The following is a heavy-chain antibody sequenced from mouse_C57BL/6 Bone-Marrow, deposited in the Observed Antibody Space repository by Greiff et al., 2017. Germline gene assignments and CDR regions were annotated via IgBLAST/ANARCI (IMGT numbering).Heavy chain of an antibody. V-gene: IGHV5-4*01. CDR2: ISDGGSYT. CDR1: GFTFSSYA. J-gene: IGHJ1*03. D-gene: IGHD1-1*01. CDR3: AREGISYYGSSYGYFDV. Sequence: EVKLVESGGGLVKPGGSLKLSCAASGFTFSSYAMSWVRQTPEKRLEWVATISDGGSYTYYPDNVKGRFTISRDNAKNNLYLQMSHLKSEDTAMYYCAREGISYYGSSYGYFDVWGTGTTVTVSS.